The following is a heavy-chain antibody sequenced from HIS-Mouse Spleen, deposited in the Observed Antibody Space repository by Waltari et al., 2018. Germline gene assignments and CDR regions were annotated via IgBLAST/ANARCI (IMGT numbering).Heavy chain of an antibody. D-gene: IGHD6-19*01. V-gene: IGHV3-33*01. CDR3: ARDRQWLDNWFDP. CDR2: IWYDGSNK. Sequence: QVQLVESGGGVVQPGRSLRLSCAASGFTFSSYGMHWVRRAPGKGLEWVAVIWYDGSNKYYADSVKGRFTISRDNSKNTLYLQMNSLRAEDTAVYYCARDRQWLDNWFDPWGQGTLVTVSS. J-gene: IGHJ5*02. CDR1: GFTFSSYG.